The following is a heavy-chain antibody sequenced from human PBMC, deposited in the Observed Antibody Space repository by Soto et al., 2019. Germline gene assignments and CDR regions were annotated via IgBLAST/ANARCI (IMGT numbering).Heavy chain of an antibody. V-gene: IGHV3-9*01. CDR1: GFTFDDYA. D-gene: IGHD3-10*01. CDR2: ISWNSGSI. Sequence: PGGSLRLSCAGSGFTFDDYAMHWVRQAPGKGLEWVSGISWNSGSIGYADSVKGRFTISRDNAKNSLYLQMNSLRAEDTALYYCAKDILGGSGSYYRAADYWGQGTLVTVSS. J-gene: IGHJ4*02. CDR3: AKDILGGSGSYYRAADY.